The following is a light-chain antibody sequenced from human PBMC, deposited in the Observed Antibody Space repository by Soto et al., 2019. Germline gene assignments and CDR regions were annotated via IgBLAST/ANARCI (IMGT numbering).Light chain of an antibody. V-gene: IGKV3-15*01. Sequence: EIVMTQSPATLSVSPGERATLSCRASQSISSKLAWYQQKPGQAPRLLIYGASTRATGIPVRFSGSGSGTEFTLTITSLQSEDFAVYYCQEYNSYSEAFGQGTKVDIK. CDR1: QSISSK. J-gene: IGKJ1*01. CDR2: GAS. CDR3: QEYNSYSEA.